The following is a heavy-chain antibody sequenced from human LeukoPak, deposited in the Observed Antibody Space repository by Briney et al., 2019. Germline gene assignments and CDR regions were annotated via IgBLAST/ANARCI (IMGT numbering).Heavy chain of an antibody. V-gene: IGHV3-74*01. D-gene: IGHD3/OR15-3a*01. CDR2: INTDESRT. J-gene: IGHJ4*02. CDR1: GFTFSNYW. Sequence: PGGSLRLSCAASGFTFSNYWMHWVRQVPGKGLVWVSRINTDESRTNYADSVKGRFTISRDNAKNTLYLQMNSLRAEDTAVYYCARDRTGDFDYWGQGTLVTVSS. CDR3: ARDRTGDFDY.